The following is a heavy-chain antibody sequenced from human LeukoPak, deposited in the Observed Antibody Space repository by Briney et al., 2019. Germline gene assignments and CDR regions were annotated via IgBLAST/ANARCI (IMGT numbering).Heavy chain of an antibody. Sequence: SETLSLTCTVSGGSISSYYWSWIRQPPGKGLEWIGYIYYSGSTNCNPSLKSRVTISVDTSKNQFSLKLSSVTAADTAVYYCARRSNFWSGSYDYWGQGTLVTVSS. CDR1: GGSISSYY. CDR2: IYYSGST. V-gene: IGHV4-59*08. J-gene: IGHJ4*02. CDR3: ARRSNFWSGSYDY. D-gene: IGHD3-3*01.